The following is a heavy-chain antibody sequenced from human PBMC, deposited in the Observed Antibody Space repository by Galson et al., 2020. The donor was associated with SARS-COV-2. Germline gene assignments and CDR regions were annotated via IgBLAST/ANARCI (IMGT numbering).Heavy chain of an antibody. CDR1: GFTFSRYG. V-gene: IGHV3-23*01. Sequence: GESLKISCVASGFTFSRYGMSWVRQAPGQGLDWVATTSATTYYADPVRRRFIISRDDSKNTLYLQMNALSADDTAVYYCAKDFVRGIGYMDVWGPGTTVTVSS. D-gene: IGHD3-10*02. J-gene: IGHJ6*03. CDR3: AKDFVRGIGYMDV. CDR2: TSATT.